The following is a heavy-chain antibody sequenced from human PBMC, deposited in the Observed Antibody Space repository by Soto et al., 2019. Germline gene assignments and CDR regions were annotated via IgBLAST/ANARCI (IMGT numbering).Heavy chain of an antibody. CDR2: INPSGGST. D-gene: IGHD2-8*01. CDR1: GYTFTSYY. CDR3: AKDRGWDDIVLMVYPWGGVGAAAGY. Sequence: QVQLVQSGAEVKKPGASVKVSCKASGYTFTSYYMHWVRQAPGQGLEWMGIINPSGGSTSYAQKFQCRVTMTRDTSTSTVYMELSSLRSEDTAVYYCAKDRGWDDIVLMVYPWGGVGAAAGYWGQGTLVTVSS. V-gene: IGHV1-46*01. J-gene: IGHJ4*02.